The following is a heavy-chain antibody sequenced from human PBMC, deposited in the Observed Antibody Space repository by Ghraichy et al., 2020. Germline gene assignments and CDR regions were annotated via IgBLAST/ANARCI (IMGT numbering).Heavy chain of an antibody. D-gene: IGHD6-19*01. Sequence: SETLSLTCTVSGYSISSGYYWGWIRQPPGKGLEWIGSIYHSGSTYYNPSLKSRVTISVDTSKNQFSLKLSSVTAADTAVYYCAREGTSIAVADYWGQGTLVTVSA. J-gene: IGHJ4*02. CDR1: GYSISSGYY. CDR2: IYHSGST. V-gene: IGHV4-38-2*02. CDR3: AREGTSIAVADY.